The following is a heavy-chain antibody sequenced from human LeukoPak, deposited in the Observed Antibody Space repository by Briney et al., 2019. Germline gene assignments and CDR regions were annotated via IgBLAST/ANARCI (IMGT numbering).Heavy chain of an antibody. CDR2: IYYSGST. D-gene: IGHD6-13*01. V-gene: IGHV4-59*11. J-gene: IGHJ4*02. CDR3: ARDVLIGSWIDY. Sequence: AETLSLTCTVSGGSISSHYWSWIRQPPGKGLEWIGYIYYSGSTNYNPYLKSRVTISVDTSKNQFSLMLSSVTPADTAVYYCARDVLIGSWIDYWGQGTLVTVSS. CDR1: GGSISSHY.